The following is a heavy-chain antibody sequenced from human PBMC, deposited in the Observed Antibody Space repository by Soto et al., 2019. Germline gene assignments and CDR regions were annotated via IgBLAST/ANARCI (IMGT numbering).Heavy chain of an antibody. Sequence: PSETLSLTCTVSGGSISSGGYYWSWIRQHPGKGLEWIGYIYYSGSTYYNPSLKSRVTISVDTSKNQFSLKLSSVTAADTAVYYCARGEDYYDSSGPLFGYWGQGTLVTVSS. D-gene: IGHD3-22*01. V-gene: IGHV4-31*03. CDR2: IYYSGST. J-gene: IGHJ4*02. CDR3: ARGEDYYDSSGPLFGY. CDR1: GGSISSGGYY.